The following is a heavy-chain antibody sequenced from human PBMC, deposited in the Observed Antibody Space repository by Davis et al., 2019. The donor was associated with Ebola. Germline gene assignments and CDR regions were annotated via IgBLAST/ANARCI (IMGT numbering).Heavy chain of an antibody. CDR3: AKDPEGGIPRYYFDY. CDR1: GFTFSSYA. J-gene: IGHJ4*02. Sequence: GESLKISCAASGFTFSSYAMSWVRQAPGKGLEWVSAISGSGGSTYYADSVKGRFTISRDNSKNTLYLQMNSLRAEDTAVYYCAKDPEGGIPRYYFDYWGQGTLVTVSS. V-gene: IGHV3-23*01. D-gene: IGHD2-15*01. CDR2: ISGSGGST.